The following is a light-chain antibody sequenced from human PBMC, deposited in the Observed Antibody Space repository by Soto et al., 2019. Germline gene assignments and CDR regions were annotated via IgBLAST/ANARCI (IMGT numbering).Light chain of an antibody. CDR3: QQYSKWPT. V-gene: IGKV3-15*01. Sequence: EIVLTQSPPTLSLSPGEKATLSCRASQSVSANLAWYQHKPGQAPRLLIYGASTRATGIPARFSGSGTGTDFTLTISSLQSEDFAVYYCQQYSKWPTFGRGTKVDI. CDR1: QSVSAN. CDR2: GAS. J-gene: IGKJ1*01.